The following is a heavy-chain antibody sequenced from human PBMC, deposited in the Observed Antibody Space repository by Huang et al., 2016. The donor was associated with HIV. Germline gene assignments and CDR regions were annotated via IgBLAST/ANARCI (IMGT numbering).Heavy chain of an antibody. J-gene: IGHJ4*02. D-gene: IGHD1-26*01. Sequence: QVQLVESGGGVVQPGRSLRLSCAAFGFTFNKFDMHWVRQAPGKGLELVAIISDDGSSKYHADSVKGRFTISRDNSKNTVYLQMNSLRVEDTAVYYCAKDGRGSGTYYDYFEYWGQGTLVTVSS. CDR3: AKDGRGSGTYYDYFEY. V-gene: IGHV3-30*18. CDR1: GFTFNKFD. CDR2: ISDDGSSK.